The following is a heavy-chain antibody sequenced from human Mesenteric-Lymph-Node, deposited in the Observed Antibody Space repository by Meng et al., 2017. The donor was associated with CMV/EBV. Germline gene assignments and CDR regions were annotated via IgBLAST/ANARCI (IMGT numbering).Heavy chain of an antibody. CDR3: ARRSRDNFNFDY. CDR1: GFTFSSYG. D-gene: IGHD5-24*01. CDR2: IRYDGSNK. Sequence: GGSLRLSCAASGFTFSSYGMHWVRQAPGKGLEWVTFIRYDGSNKYYVDSVKGRFTISRDNSKNTLYLQMNSLRAEDTAVYYCARRSRDNFNFDYWGQGTLVTVSS. J-gene: IGHJ4*02. V-gene: IGHV3-30*02.